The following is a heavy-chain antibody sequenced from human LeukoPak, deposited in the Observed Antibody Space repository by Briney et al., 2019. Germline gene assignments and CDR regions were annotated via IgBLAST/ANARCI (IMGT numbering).Heavy chain of an antibody. CDR2: IYYSGST. CDR1: GGSISSYY. CDR3: ARCVSSTSCYFHY. J-gene: IGHJ4*02. D-gene: IGHD2-2*01. Sequence: SETLSLTCTVSGGSISSYYWSWIRQPPGKGLEWIGYIYYSGSTNYNPSLKSRVTISVDTSKNQFSLKLSSVTAADTAVYYCARCVSSTSCYFHYWGQGTLVTVSS. V-gene: IGHV4-59*01.